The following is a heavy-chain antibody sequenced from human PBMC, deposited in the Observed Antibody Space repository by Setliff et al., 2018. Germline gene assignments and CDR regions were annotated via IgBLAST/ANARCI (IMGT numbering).Heavy chain of an antibody. Sequence: PGGSLSLSCAASGFTFSSYGMHWVRQAPGKGLEWVAFIRYDGSNKYYADSVKGRFTISRDNSKNTLYLQMNRLRAEDTAVYYCAKDPRDTYYNFGYWGQGTLVTVSS. J-gene: IGHJ4*02. CDR1: GFTFSSYG. CDR2: IRYDGSNK. V-gene: IGHV3-30*02. CDR3: AKDPRDTYYNFGY. D-gene: IGHD3-3*01.